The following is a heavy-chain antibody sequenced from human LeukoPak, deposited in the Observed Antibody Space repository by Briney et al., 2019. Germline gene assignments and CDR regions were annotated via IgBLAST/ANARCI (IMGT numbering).Heavy chain of an antibody. J-gene: IGHJ2*01. V-gene: IGHV4-30-2*01. D-gene: IGHD1/OR15-1a*01. CDR1: GGSISSSSYS. CDR2: IYRSGST. CDR3: ARGTGGWYFDL. Sequence: PSETLSLTCAVSGGSISSSSYSWSWIRQPPGQGLEWIGYIYRSGSTNYNPSLKSRVTISIDTSKNQFSLKLTSVTAADTAVYYCARGTGGWYFDLWGRGTLVTVSS.